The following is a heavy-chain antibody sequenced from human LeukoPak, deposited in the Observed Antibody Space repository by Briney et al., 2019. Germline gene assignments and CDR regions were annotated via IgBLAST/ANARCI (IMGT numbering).Heavy chain of an antibody. D-gene: IGHD2-15*01. CDR2: IQYDATNK. V-gene: IGHV3-30*02. Sequence: GGSLRLSCAASGFTFSDYDMHWVRQAPGKGLEWVTFIQYDATNKYYADSVKGRFTISRDNSKNTLYLQMNSLRPEDTAVYYCARVGAARYYYYYMDVWGKGTTVTVSS. CDR3: ARVGAARYYYYYMDV. J-gene: IGHJ6*03. CDR1: GFTFSDYD.